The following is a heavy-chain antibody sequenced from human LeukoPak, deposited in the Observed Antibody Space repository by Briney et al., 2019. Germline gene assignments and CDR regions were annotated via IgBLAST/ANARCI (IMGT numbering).Heavy chain of an antibody. CDR2: IYTSGRT. CDR3: ARERRYYDYVWGSYPTGYYFDY. Sequence: SETLSLTCTVSGGSISSYYWSWLRQPAGKGLEGIGRIYTSGRTNYNPSLKSRVTMSVDTSKNQFSLKLSSVTAADTAVYYCARERRYYDYVWGSYPTGYYFDYWGQGTLVTVSS. CDR1: GGSISSYY. D-gene: IGHD3-16*02. V-gene: IGHV4-4*07. J-gene: IGHJ4*02.